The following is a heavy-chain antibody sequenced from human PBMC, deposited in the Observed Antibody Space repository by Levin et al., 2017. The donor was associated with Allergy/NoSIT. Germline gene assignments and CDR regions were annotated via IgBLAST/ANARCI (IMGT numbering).Heavy chain of an antibody. CDR1: GGSISSSSYY. CDR3: ARDQTQLHKPFDY. V-gene: IGHV4-39*07. D-gene: IGHD6-6*01. CDR2: IYYSGST. J-gene: IGHJ4*02. Sequence: SQTLSLTCTVSGGSISSSSYYWGWIRQPPGKGLEWIGSIYYSGSTYYNPSLKSRVTISVDTSKNQFSLKLSSVTAADTAVYYCARDQTQLHKPFDYWGQGTLVTVSS.